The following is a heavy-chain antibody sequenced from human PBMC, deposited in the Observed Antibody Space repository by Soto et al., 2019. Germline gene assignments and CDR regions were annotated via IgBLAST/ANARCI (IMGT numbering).Heavy chain of an antibody. D-gene: IGHD2-2*01. CDR3: ARDECSTSCYDRLHRYYYGMDV. Sequence: GGSLRLSCAASGFTFSSYGMHWVRQAPGKGLEWVAVIWYDGSNKYYADSVKGRFTISRDNSKNTLYLQMNSLRAEDTAVYYCARDECSTSCYDRLHRYYYGMDVWGQGTTVTVSS. CDR2: IWYDGSNK. J-gene: IGHJ6*02. CDR1: GFTFSSYG. V-gene: IGHV3-33*01.